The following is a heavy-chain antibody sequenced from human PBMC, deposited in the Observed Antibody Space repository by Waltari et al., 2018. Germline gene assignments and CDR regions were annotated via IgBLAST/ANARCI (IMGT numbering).Heavy chain of an antibody. CDR3: ARRSRDSSGHFYSDY. CDR2: MTYGGKT. CDR1: GDPISSNTYP. Sequence: LQLQESGPGLVKPSETLSLTCSVPGDPISSNTYPWAWIRQPPGEGLEWIATMTYGGKTFSKPSLKSRITLSMDTSKNQFSLVLTSVTAADTAVYYCARRSRDSSGHFYSDYWGQGTLVTVSS. D-gene: IGHD3-22*01. J-gene: IGHJ4*02. V-gene: IGHV4-39*01.